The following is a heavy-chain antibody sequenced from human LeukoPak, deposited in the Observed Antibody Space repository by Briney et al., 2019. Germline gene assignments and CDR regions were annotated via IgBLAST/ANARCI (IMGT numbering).Heavy chain of an antibody. V-gene: IGHV1-2*02. CDR2: INPNSGGT. CDR1: GYTFTGYY. CDR3: ARNYYGSGSQILIDY. D-gene: IGHD3-10*01. Sequence: ASVKVSCKASGYTFTGYYTHWVRQAPGQGLEWMGWINPNSGGTNYAQKFQGRVTMTRDTSISTAYMELSRLRSDDTAVYYCARNYYGSGSQILIDYWGQGTLVTVSS. J-gene: IGHJ4*02.